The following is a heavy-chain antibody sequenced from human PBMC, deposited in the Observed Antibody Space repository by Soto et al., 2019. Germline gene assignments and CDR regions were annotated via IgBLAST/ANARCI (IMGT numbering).Heavy chain of an antibody. D-gene: IGHD3-22*01. CDR3: VRDRRHYYDSCGPDAFDI. CDR2: IIPIFGTA. CDR1: GGTFSSYA. J-gene: IGHJ3*02. V-gene: IGHV1-69*13. Sequence: SVKVSCKSSGGTFSSYAISWVRQAPGQGLEWMGGIIPIFGTANYAQKCQGRVTITADESTSTAYMELSSLRSEDTAVYYCVRDRRHYYDSCGPDAFDIWGQGTMVTVSS.